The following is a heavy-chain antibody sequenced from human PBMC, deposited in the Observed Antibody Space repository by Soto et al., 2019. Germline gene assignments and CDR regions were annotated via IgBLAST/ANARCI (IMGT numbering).Heavy chain of an antibody. CDR2: IYYSGST. CDR3: ARDTFRDIWMDGMDV. J-gene: IGHJ6*02. D-gene: IGHD3-3*01. Sequence: QVQLQESGPGLVKPSETLSLTCTVSGGSISSYYWSWIRQPPGKGLEWIGYIYYSGSTNYNPSLKRRVTISVDTSKNQFSLKLSSVTAADTAVYYCARDTFRDIWMDGMDVWGQGTTVTVSS. CDR1: GGSISSYY. V-gene: IGHV4-59*01.